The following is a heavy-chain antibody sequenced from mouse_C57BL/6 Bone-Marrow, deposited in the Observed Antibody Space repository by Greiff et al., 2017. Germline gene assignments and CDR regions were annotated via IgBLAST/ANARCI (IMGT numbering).Heavy chain of an antibody. CDR2: IYWDDDK. Sequence: QVTLKVSGPGILQSSQTLSLTCSFSGFSLSTSGMGVSWICQPSGKGLEWLAHIYWDDDKRYNPSLKSRLTISTDTSRNQVVLKITSVDTAETATYYCARSEGWLLYWYFDVWGTGTTVTVSS. CDR3: ARSEGWLLYWYFDV. V-gene: IGHV8-12*01. J-gene: IGHJ1*03. D-gene: IGHD2-3*01. CDR1: GFSLSTSGMG.